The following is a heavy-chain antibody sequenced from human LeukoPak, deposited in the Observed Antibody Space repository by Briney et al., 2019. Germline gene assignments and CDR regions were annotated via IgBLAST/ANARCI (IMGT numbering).Heavy chain of an antibody. J-gene: IGHJ4*02. CDR2: ISGSGGST. D-gene: IGHD6-13*01. Sequence: GGSLRLSCAAPGFTFSSYAMSWVRQAPGKGLEWVSAISGSGGSTYYADSVKGRFTISRDNSKNTLYLQMNSLRAEDTAVYYCARDARQQLVERFDYWGQGTLVTVSS. CDR1: GFTFSSYA. CDR3: ARDARQQLVERFDY. V-gene: IGHV3-23*01.